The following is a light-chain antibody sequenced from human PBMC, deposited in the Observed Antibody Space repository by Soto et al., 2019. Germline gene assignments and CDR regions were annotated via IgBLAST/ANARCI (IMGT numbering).Light chain of an antibody. CDR1: SGYTGYT. J-gene: IGLJ3*02. CDR2: VEGSGTY. Sequence: QAVVTQSSSASASLGSSVKLTCTLSSGYTGYTIAWHQQQPGKAPRFLMKVEGSGTYTTGSGVSDRFSGSRSRADRYLTISDVQSDDEADYYCETWDIKSHEGVFGGGTKLTVL. V-gene: IGLV4-60*03. CDR3: ETWDIKSHEGV.